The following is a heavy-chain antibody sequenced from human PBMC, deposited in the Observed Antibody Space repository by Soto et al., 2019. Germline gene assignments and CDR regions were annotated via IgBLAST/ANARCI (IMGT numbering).Heavy chain of an antibody. V-gene: IGHV4-59*08. Sequence: PSETLSLTCTVSGVSISTYYWSWIRQPPGKGLEWIGYTHYSGSTKYNPSLKSRVTISVDTSKNQFSLKLSSVTAADTAVYYCARRASRSSNFEYWGKGTLVTVSS. CDR3: ARRASRSSNFEY. CDR1: GVSISTYY. D-gene: IGHD6-6*01. CDR2: THYSGST. J-gene: IGHJ4*02.